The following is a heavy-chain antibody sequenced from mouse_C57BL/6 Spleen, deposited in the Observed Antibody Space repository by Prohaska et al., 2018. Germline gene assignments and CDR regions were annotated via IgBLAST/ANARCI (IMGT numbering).Heavy chain of an antibody. CDR1: LYTFTYHT. J-gene: IGHJ1*03. D-gene: IGHD4-1*01. Sequence: HVQLQQPDAVLQKPGASVKIACKVSLYTFTYHTIHWIKQRPEQRLQWIRYIYPIDGTTKYNKLIKGKTTMTEDTSCSTDYKQSNRITYEDSVVYFCARSHWDEWYFDVWGTGTTVTVSS. CDR3: ARSHWDEWYFDV. V-gene: IGHV1-78*01. CDR2: IYPIDGTT.